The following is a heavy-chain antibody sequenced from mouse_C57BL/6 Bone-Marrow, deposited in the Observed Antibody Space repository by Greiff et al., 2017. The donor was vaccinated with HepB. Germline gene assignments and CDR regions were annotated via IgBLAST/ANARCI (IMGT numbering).Heavy chain of an antibody. Sequence: VKLMESGAELARPGASVKLSCKASGYTFTSYGISWVKQRTGQGLEWIGEIYPSSGNTYYNGKFKGKATLTADKSSSTAYMKLRSLTSEDSAVYFCARDDYYGSSYAMDYWGQGTSVTVSS. CDR2: IYPSSGNT. CDR3: ARDDYYGSSYAMDY. J-gene: IGHJ4*01. V-gene: IGHV1-81*01. D-gene: IGHD1-1*01. CDR1: GYTFTSYG.